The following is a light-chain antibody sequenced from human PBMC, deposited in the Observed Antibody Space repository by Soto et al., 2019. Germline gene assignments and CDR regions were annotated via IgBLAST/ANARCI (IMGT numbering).Light chain of an antibody. CDR2: EVS. V-gene: IGLV2-14*01. J-gene: IGLJ2*01. CDR1: SSDVGGYNY. Sequence: QSALTQPASVSGSPGQSITISCTGTSSDVGGYNYVSWYQQHPGKAPKLMIYEVSNRPSGVSNRFSGSKYGNTASLTISGLQAEDEADYYGSSYTSSSTLVFGGGTKLTVL. CDR3: SSYTSSSTLV.